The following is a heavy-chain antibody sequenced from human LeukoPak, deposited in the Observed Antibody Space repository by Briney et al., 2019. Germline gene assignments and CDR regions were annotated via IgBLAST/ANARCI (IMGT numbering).Heavy chain of an antibody. J-gene: IGHJ4*02. V-gene: IGHV3-33*01. CDR1: GFIFSNYG. Sequence: GESLRLSCEASGFIFSNYGMHWVRQAPGKGLEWVALIWYDGKTKFHADSVKGRFTISRGNSGNTLFLQMSSLRVEDTAIYYCAREWGRIAVAGGPGYWGQRALVTVSS. CDR3: AREWGRIAVAGGPGY. D-gene: IGHD6-19*01. CDR2: IWYDGKTK.